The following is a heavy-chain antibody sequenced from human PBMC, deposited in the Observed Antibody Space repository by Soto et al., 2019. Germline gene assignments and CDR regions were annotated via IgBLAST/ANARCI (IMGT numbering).Heavy chain of an antibody. CDR1: GGSFSGYY. CDR2: INHSGST. CDR3: ARGSIAARGWFDP. Sequence: SEILSLTCAVYGGSFSGYYWSWIRQPPGKGLEWIGEINHSGSTNYNPSLKSRVTISVDTSKNQFSLKLSSVTAADTAVYYCARGSIAARGWFDPWGQGTLVTVSS. J-gene: IGHJ5*02. D-gene: IGHD6-6*01. V-gene: IGHV4-34*01.